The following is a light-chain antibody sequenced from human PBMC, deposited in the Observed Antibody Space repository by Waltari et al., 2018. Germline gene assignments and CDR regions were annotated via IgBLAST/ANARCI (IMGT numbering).Light chain of an antibody. J-gene: IGLJ3*02. CDR1: SSNIGAGYD. CDR3: QSYDNSLSGSKV. V-gene: IGLV1-40*01. CDR2: GNN. Sequence: QSVLTQPPSVSGAPGQRVTVSCSGSSSNIGAGYDVHWYQQLPGTAPKPVIHGNNNRPSGVPDRFSGSKSGTSASLAITGLQAEDEADYYCQSYDNSLSGSKVFGGGTKVTVL.